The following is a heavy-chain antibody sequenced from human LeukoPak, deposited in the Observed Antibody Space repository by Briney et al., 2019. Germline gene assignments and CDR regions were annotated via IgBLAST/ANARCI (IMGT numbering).Heavy chain of an antibody. D-gene: IGHD2-2*02. CDR3: AKAKEYCSSTSCYTGGVVDY. Sequence: GGSLRLSCAASGFTFSSYGMHWVRQAPGKGLEWVSAISGSGGSTYYADSVKGRFTISRDNSKNTLYLQMNSLRAEDTAVYYCAKAKEYCSSTSCYTGGVVDYWGQGTLVTVSS. CDR2: ISGSGGST. CDR1: GFTFSSYG. J-gene: IGHJ4*02. V-gene: IGHV3-23*01.